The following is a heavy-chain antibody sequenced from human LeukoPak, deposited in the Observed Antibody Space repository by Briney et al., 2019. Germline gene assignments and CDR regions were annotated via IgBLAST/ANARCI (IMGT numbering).Heavy chain of an antibody. CDR3: ARFHYYDSSGPGNWFDP. J-gene: IGHJ5*02. CDR2: INHSGST. CDR1: GGSFSGYY. D-gene: IGHD3-22*01. V-gene: IGHV4-34*01. Sequence: KPSETLSLTCAVYGGSFSGYYWSWIRQPPGKGLEWIGEINHSGSTNYNPSLKSRVTISVDTPKNQFSLKLSSVTAADTAVYYCARFHYYDSSGPGNWFDPWGQGTLVTVSS.